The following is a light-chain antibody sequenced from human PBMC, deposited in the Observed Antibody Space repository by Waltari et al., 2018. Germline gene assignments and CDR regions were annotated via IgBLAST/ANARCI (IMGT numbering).Light chain of an antibody. CDR2: WAS. CDR3: QQCYSSPYT. J-gene: IGKJ2*01. CDR1: QSVLSSSNNKNY. V-gene: IGKV4-1*01. Sequence: DIVMTQSPDSLAVSLGERATINCKSSQSVLSSSNNKNYLGWYQRNPEQPPKLLISWASTRESGVPDRFSGSGSGTDFTLTINSLQAENVAVYYCQQCYSSPYTFGQGTKLEIK.